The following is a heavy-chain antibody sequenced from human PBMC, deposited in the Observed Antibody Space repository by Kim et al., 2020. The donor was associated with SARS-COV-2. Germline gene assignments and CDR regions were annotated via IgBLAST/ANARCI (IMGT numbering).Heavy chain of an antibody. V-gene: IGHV4-4*02. J-gene: IGHJ4*02. CDR2: IYHSGST. Sequence: SETLSLTCAVSGGSISSSNWWSWVRQPPGKGLEWIGEIYHSGSTNYNPSLKSRVTISVDKSKNQFSLKLSSVTAADTAVYYCARLGGSGYYDSSGYRELDYWGQGTLVTVSS. CDR3: ARLGGSGYYDSSGYRELDY. CDR1: GGSISSSNW. D-gene: IGHD3-22*01.